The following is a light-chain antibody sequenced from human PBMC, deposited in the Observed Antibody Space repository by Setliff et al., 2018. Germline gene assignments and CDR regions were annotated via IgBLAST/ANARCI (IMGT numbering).Light chain of an antibody. CDR2: EVN. V-gene: IGLV2-8*01. CDR1: SSDIGGYKY. CDR3: TSYGGDNNWAI. J-gene: IGLJ2*01. Sequence: QSVLTQPPSASGSPGQSVTISCTGTSSDIGGYKYVSWYQQHPGKAPKLIIYEVNKRPSGVPDRFSGSKSGNTASLAVSGLQAEDEADYYCTSYGGDNNWAIFGGGTQLTVL.